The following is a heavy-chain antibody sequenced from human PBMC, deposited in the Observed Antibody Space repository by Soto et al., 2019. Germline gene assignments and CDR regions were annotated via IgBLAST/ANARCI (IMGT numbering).Heavy chain of an antibody. V-gene: IGHV1-46*01. CDR1: GYTFTRDQ. CDR3: ARVMRSLLSITALDT. Sequence: QVQLVQSGAEVKKHGASVKVSCKASGYTFTRDQIHWVRQAPGQGLEWMGMIDPSGGKTNYAQKFQGRVTMTRDTSTSTVYMALSSLRSDDTAIYFCARVMRSLLSITALDTWGQGTLVTVSS. CDR2: IDPSGGKT. D-gene: IGHD5-18*01. J-gene: IGHJ5*02.